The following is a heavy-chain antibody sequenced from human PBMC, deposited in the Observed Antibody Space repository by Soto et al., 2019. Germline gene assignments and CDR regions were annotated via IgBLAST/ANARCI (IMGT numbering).Heavy chain of an antibody. CDR1: GFTFSSYW. CDR2: INSDGSST. D-gene: IGHD3-9*01. Sequence: GSLRLSCAASGFTFSSYWMHWVRQAPGKGLVWVSRINSDGSSTYYADSVKGRFTISRDNAKNTLYLQMNSLRAEDTALYYCARDMIGDILPTYYKVYYYAMDVWGQGTTVTVSS. V-gene: IGHV3-74*01. CDR3: ARDMIGDILPTYYKVYYYAMDV. J-gene: IGHJ6*02.